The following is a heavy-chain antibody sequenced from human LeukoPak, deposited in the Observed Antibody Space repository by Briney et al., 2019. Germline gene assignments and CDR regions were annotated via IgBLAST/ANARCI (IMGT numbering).Heavy chain of an antibody. Sequence: GGSLRLSCAASGFTFSSYGMHWVRQAPGKGLEWVAVISYDGSNKYYADSVKGRFTISRDNSKNTLYLQMNSLRAEDTAVYYCAKASRPVVVTATHNCFDPWGQGTLVTVSS. J-gene: IGHJ5*02. V-gene: IGHV3-30*18. CDR2: ISYDGSNK. CDR3: AKASRPVVVTATHNCFDP. D-gene: IGHD2-21*02. CDR1: GFTFSSYG.